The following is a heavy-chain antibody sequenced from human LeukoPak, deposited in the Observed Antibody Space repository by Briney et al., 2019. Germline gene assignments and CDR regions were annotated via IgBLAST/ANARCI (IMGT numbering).Heavy chain of an antibody. CDR2: ISFGGSNK. CDR3: ATGNSLDY. Sequence: PGGSLRLSCAASEFTFSSYTMHWVRQAPGKRLEWVALISFGGSNKYYADSVKGRFTISRDNAKTSLYLQMNSLRAEDTAVYFCATGNSLDYWGQGTLVTVSS. CDR1: EFTFSSYT. V-gene: IGHV3-30-3*01. J-gene: IGHJ4*02. D-gene: IGHD7-27*01.